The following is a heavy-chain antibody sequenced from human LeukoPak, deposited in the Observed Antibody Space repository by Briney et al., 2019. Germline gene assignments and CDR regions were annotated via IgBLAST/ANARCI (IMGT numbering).Heavy chain of an antibody. V-gene: IGHV3-7*03. CDR1: GFTFSSYW. Sequence: GGSLRLSCAASGFTFSSYWMSWVRQAPGKGLEWVANIKQDGSEKYYVDSVKGRFTISRDNAKNSLYLQMNSLRAEDTAVYYCAREDKIRYCSGGSCYVDGGYFDYWGQGTLVTVSS. CDR3: AREDKIRYCSGGSCYVDGGYFDY. CDR2: IKQDGSEK. D-gene: IGHD2-15*01. J-gene: IGHJ4*02.